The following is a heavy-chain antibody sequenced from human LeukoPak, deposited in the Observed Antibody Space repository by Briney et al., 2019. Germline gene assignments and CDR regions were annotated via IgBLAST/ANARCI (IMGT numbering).Heavy chain of an antibody. Sequence: VASVKVSCKASGGTFSSYAISWVRQAPGQGLEWMGGIIPIFGTANYAQKFQGRVTITADESTSTAYLELSSLRSEDTAVYYCARDSSGYYFDYWGQGTLVTVSS. CDR3: ARDSSGYYFDY. V-gene: IGHV1-69*13. CDR1: GGTFSSYA. D-gene: IGHD3-22*01. J-gene: IGHJ4*02. CDR2: IIPIFGTA.